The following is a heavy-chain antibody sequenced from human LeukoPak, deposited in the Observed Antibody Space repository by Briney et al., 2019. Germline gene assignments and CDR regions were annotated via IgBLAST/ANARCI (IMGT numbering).Heavy chain of an antibody. J-gene: IGHJ4*02. Sequence: GGSLRLSCAASGFTFSSYAMSWVRQAPGKGLEWVSSISSSSSYIYYADSVKGRFTISRDNAKNSLYLQMNSLRAEDTAVYYCARGKSLVDYWGQGTLVTVSS. CDR2: ISSSSSYI. V-gene: IGHV3-21*01. CDR3: ARGKSLVDY. CDR1: GFTFSSYA. D-gene: IGHD3-10*01.